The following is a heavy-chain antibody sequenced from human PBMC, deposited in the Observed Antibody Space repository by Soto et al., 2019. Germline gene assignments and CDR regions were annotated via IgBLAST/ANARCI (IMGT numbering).Heavy chain of an antibody. V-gene: IGHV1-18*01. Sequence: QVQLVQSGAEVKKPGASVKVSCKASGYTFTSYGISWVRQAPGQGLEWMGWISAYNGNTNYAQKLQGRVTMNTDTSTSTAYMGLRSLRSDDTAVYYCARDFPMITFGGVIVRFDYWGQGTLVTVSS. D-gene: IGHD3-16*02. CDR3: ARDFPMITFGGVIVRFDY. CDR2: ISAYNGNT. J-gene: IGHJ4*02. CDR1: GYTFTSYG.